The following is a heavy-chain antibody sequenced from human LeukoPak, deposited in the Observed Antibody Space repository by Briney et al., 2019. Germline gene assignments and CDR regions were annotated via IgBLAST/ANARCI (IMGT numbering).Heavy chain of an antibody. CDR2: ISGDGGST. D-gene: IGHD5-18*01. CDR1: GFTFDDYA. J-gene: IGHJ4*02. Sequence: GGSLRLSCAASGFTFDDYAMHWVRQAPRKGLEWVSLISGDGGSTYYADSVKGRLTISIDNSKNSLYLQMNSLRTEDTALYYCAKDKAMAFFDYWGQGTLVTVSS. V-gene: IGHV3-43*02. CDR3: AKDKAMAFFDY.